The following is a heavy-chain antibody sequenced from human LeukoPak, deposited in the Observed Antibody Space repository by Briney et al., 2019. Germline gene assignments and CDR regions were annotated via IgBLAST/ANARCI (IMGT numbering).Heavy chain of an antibody. J-gene: IGHJ6*03. CDR2: IISNFGTA. CDR1: GGTFSSYA. CDR3: ARGAPDCSGGSCYRRDYYYYMDV. V-gene: IGHV1-69*05. D-gene: IGHD2-15*01. Sequence: SVKVSCKASGGTFSSYAISWVRQAPGQGLEWMGGIISNFGTANYAQKFQGRVTITTDESTSTAYMELSSLRSEDTAVYYCARGAPDCSGGSCYRRDYYYYMDVWGKGTTVTVSS.